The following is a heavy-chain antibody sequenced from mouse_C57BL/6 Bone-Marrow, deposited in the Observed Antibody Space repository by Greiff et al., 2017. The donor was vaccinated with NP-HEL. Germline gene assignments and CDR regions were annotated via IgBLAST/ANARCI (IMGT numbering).Heavy chain of an antibody. V-gene: IGHV7-3*01. Sequence: EVNVVESGGGLVQPGGSLSLSCAASGFTFTDYYMSWVRQPPGKALEWLGFIRNKANGYTTEYSASVKGRFTISRDNSQSILYLQMNALRAEDSATYYCASPAYYSNYGGMDYWGQGTSVTVSS. CDR2: IRNKANGYTT. CDR3: ASPAYYSNYGGMDY. J-gene: IGHJ4*01. CDR1: GFTFTDYY. D-gene: IGHD2-5*01.